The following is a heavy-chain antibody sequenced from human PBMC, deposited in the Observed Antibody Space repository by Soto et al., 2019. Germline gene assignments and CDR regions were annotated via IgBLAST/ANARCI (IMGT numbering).Heavy chain of an antibody. D-gene: IGHD4-17*01. Sequence: GESLKISCKGSGYNFTSYWINWVRQMPGKGLEWMGRIDPRDSYTNYSPSFQGRVTISTDKSISTAYLQWNSLKASDTAMYYCARRGDYGDPPEDYWGQGTLVTVSS. CDR3: ARRGDYGDPPEDY. J-gene: IGHJ4*02. CDR2: IDPRDSYT. CDR1: GYNFTSYW. V-gene: IGHV5-10-1*01.